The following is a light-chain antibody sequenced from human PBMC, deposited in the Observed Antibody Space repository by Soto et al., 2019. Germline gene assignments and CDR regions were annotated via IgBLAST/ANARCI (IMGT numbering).Light chain of an antibody. CDR3: EEYCSSLYT. CDR2: DAS. V-gene: IGKV3-20*01. Sequence: EIVLTQSPGTLSLSPGERATLSCRASQSVSSSYLAWYQQKPGQAPRLRIYDASSRATGIPDRFSGSGSGTDFTLTSSGLEHEDFVVYYGEEYCSSLYTFSRGIKL. CDR1: QSVSSSY. J-gene: IGKJ2*01.